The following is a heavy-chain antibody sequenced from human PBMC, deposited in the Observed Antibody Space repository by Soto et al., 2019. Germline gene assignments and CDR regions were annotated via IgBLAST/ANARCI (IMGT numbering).Heavy chain of an antibody. CDR2: INPNSGGT. V-gene: IGHV1-2*02. CDR3: ARDVYDRRGYPAY. J-gene: IGHJ4*02. Sequence: ASVKVSCPASGYTFTGYYMHWVRQAPGQGLEWMGWINPNSGGTNYAQKFQGRVTMTRDTSISTAYMELSRLRSDDTAVYYCARDVYDRRGYPAYWGQGTLXTFS. D-gene: IGHD3-22*01. CDR1: GYTFTGYY.